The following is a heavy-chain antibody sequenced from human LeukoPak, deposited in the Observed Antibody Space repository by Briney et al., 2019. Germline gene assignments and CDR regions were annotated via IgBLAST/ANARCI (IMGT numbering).Heavy chain of an antibody. V-gene: IGHV4-39*02. CDR2: IYYSGST. J-gene: IGHJ4*02. CDR3: AKDPRIYADSDGSFDY. D-gene: IGHD4-17*01. CDR1: GGSISGSNYY. Sequence: SETLSLTCTVSGGSISGSNYYWGWVRQPPGKGLEWIGNIYYSGSTYYNPSLKSRVTISVDTSKNQFSLKLSSVTAADTAVYYCAKDPRIYADSDGSFDYWGRGTLVTVSS.